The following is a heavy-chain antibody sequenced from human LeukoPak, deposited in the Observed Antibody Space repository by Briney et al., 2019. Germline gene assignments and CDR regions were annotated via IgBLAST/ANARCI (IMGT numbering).Heavy chain of an antibody. CDR3: AAGDDFDI. Sequence: HPGGSLRLSCAASGLTFSTYWMSWVRQAPGKGLEWVANINQDGRAKYYGDSVKGRFTISRDNDKNSLYLQMNSLRAEDTAVYYCAAGDDFDIWGQGTMVTVSS. CDR1: GLTFSTYW. J-gene: IGHJ3*02. D-gene: IGHD6-13*01. V-gene: IGHV3-7*01. CDR2: INQDGRAK.